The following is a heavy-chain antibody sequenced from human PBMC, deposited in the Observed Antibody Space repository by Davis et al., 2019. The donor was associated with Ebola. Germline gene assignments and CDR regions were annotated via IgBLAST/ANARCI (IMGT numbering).Heavy chain of an antibody. CDR3: ARHFGRFDP. CDR1: GGSISSYY. D-gene: IGHD3-3*02. J-gene: IGHJ5*02. Sequence: SETRSPTCTVAGGSISSYYWSWIRQPPGQGSEWFGYIYYSGSTNYNPSLKSRVTISVDTSKDQFSLKLSSVTAADTAVYYCARHFGRFDPWGQGTLVTVSS. V-gene: IGHV4-59*01. CDR2: IYYSGST.